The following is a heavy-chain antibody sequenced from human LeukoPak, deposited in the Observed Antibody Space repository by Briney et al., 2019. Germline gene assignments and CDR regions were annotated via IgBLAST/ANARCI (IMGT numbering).Heavy chain of an antibody. V-gene: IGHV4-38-2*02. CDR3: ARDFRVCSSGSCYSGPFDY. D-gene: IGHD2-15*01. Sequence: PSETLSLTCTVSGYSISSDYFWGWIRQSPGKGLEWIGSIYHSWSTYFNPSLKSRVTISVDTSKNQFSLKLSSVTAADTAVHYCARDFRVCSSGSCYSGPFDYWGQGTLVTVSS. CDR2: IYHSWST. CDR1: GYSISSDYF. J-gene: IGHJ4*02.